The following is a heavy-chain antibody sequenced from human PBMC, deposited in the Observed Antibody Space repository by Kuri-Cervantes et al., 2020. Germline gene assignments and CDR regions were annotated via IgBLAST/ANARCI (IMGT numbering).Heavy chain of an antibody. CDR2: ISAYNGNT. CDR1: GYTFTGYY. Sequence: ASVKVSCKASGYTFTGYYMHWVRQAPGQGLEWMGWISAYNGNTNYAQKLQGRVTMTTDTSTSTAYMELRSLRSDDTAVYYCARVLVQLWPRGYYYYYMDVWGKGTTVTVSS. V-gene: IGHV1-18*04. J-gene: IGHJ6*03. D-gene: IGHD5-18*01. CDR3: ARVLVQLWPRGYYYYYMDV.